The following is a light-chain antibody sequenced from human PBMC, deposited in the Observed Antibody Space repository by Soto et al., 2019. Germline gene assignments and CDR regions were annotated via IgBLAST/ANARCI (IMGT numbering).Light chain of an antibody. CDR2: EVT. Sequence: QSVLTQPASVSGSPGQSITISCTGTSSDVGGYNYVSWYQQHPGKAPKLMIYEVTNRPSGVSDRFSGSKSGNTASLTISGLQGEDEADYYCNSYTTTSSYVFGAGTKVTVL. V-gene: IGLV2-14*01. CDR1: SSDVGGYNY. CDR3: NSYTTTSSYV. J-gene: IGLJ1*01.